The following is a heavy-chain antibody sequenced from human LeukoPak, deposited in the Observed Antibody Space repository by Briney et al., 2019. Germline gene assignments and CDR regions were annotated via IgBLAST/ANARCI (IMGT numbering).Heavy chain of an antibody. V-gene: IGHV3-23*01. D-gene: IGHD4-17*01. CDR2: ITGSGGST. J-gene: IGHJ4*02. CDR3: AKGYGDYVGKAFDY. Sequence: GGSLRLSCAASGFTFSSYAMSWVRQAPGKGLEWVSGITGSGGSTYYADSVKGRFTISRDNSENTLNLQMNSLRAEDTAVYYCAKGYGDYVGKAFDYWGQGTLVTVSS. CDR1: GFTFSSYA.